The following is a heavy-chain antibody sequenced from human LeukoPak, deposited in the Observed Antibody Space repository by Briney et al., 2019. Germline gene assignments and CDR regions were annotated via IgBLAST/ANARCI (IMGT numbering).Heavy chain of an antibody. D-gene: IGHD3-22*01. V-gene: IGHV4-34*01. Sequence: SETLSLTCAVYGGSFSGYYWSWIRQTPGKGLEWIGEINHSGSTNYNPSLKSRVTISVDTSKNQFSLKLSSVTAVDTAVYYCARVRLDYYDKSDAFDIWGQGTMVTLSS. CDR2: INHSGST. CDR3: ARVRLDYYDKSDAFDI. J-gene: IGHJ3*02. CDR1: GGSFSGYY.